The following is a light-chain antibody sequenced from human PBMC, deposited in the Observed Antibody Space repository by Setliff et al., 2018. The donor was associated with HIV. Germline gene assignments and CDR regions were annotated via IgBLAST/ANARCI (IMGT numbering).Light chain of an antibody. Sequence: QSVLTQPPSASGTPGQRVTISCSGGNSNIGSNYVYWYQQLPGTAPKLLIYSNNQRPSGVPDRLFGSKSGTSASLAISGLQSGDEADYYCAAWDDSLNGYVFGTGTKVTVL. CDR1: NSNIGSNY. J-gene: IGLJ1*01. CDR2: SNN. CDR3: AAWDDSLNGYV. V-gene: IGLV1-44*01.